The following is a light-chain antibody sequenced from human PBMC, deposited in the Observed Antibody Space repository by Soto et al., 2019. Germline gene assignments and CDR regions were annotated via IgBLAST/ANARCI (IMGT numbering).Light chain of an antibody. CDR2: EVS. CDR3: SPFTTSVTRV. J-gene: IGLJ3*02. Sequence: QSALTQPASVSGSPGQSITISCTGTSSDIGAYDYVSWYQQHPGKAPRLLIYEVSHRPSGVSNRFSGSKSGHAASLTISGLQADDEADYYCSPFTTSVTRVFGGGTKLTVL. CDR1: SSDIGAYDY. V-gene: IGLV2-14*01.